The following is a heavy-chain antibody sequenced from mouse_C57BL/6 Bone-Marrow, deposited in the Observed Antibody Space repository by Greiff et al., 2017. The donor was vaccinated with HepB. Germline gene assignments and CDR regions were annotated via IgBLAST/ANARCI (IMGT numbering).Heavy chain of an antibody. V-gene: IGHV5-6*01. CDR1: GFTFSSYG. Sequence: EVQLQESGGDLVKPGGSLKLSCAASGFTFSSYGMSWVRQTPDKRLEWVATISSGGSYTYYPDSVKGRFTISRDNAKNTLYLQMSSLKSEDTAMYYCARRELLRTLYYFDYWGQGTTLTVSS. CDR3: ARRELLRTLYYFDY. CDR2: ISSGGSYT. J-gene: IGHJ2*01. D-gene: IGHD1-1*01.